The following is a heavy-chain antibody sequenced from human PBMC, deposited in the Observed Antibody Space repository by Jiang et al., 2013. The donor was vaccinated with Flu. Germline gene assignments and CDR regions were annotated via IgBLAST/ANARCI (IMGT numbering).Heavy chain of an antibody. J-gene: IGHJ6*03. V-gene: IGHV3-23*01. CDR3: AKGGYCSSTSCYWGYYYYYMDV. CDR1: YA. Sequence: YAMSWVRQAPGKGLEWVSAISGSGGSTYYADSVKGRFTISRDNSKNTLYLQMNSLRAEDTAVYYCAKGGYCSSTSCYWGYYYYYMDVWGKGTTVTVSS. CDR2: ISGSGGST. D-gene: IGHD2-2*01.